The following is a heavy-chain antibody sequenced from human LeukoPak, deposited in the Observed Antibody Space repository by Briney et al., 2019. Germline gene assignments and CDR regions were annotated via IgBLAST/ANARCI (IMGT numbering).Heavy chain of an antibody. CDR2: IYHSGST. CDR3: ARATTLWFGELYWFDP. Sequence: SETLSLTCTVSGYSISSGYYWGWIRQPPGKGLEWIGSIYHSGSTYYNPSLKSRVTISVDTSKNQFSLKLSSVTAADTAVYYCARATTLWFGELYWFDPWGQGTLVTVSS. D-gene: IGHD3-10*01. V-gene: IGHV4-38-2*02. CDR1: GYSISSGYY. J-gene: IGHJ5*02.